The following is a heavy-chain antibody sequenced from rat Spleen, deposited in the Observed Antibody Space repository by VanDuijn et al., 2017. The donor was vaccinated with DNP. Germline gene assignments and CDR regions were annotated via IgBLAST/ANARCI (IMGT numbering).Heavy chain of an antibody. CDR2: ISFSGST. V-gene: IGHV3-1*01. Sequence: EVQLQESGPGLVKPSQSLSLTCSVTGYSITSNYWGWVRKFPGNKMEWLGHISFSGSTTSNPSLRSRIAITRDTSKNKLFLQLNSVTTEDTATYYCARWTYYFDYWGQGVMVTVSS. J-gene: IGHJ2*01. CDR1: GYSITSNY. CDR3: ARWTYYFDY.